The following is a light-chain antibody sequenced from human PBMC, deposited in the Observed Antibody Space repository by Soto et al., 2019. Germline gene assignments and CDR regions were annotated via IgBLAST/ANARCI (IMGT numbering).Light chain of an antibody. CDR1: QSISSY. Sequence: DIQMTQSPSSLSASVGDRVTITCRASQSISSYLNWYQQKPGKAPKLLIYAASSLQSGVPSRFSGSGSGTDFTLTISSLQPEELATYYCPQSYSTPYTFGQGTKLEIK. J-gene: IGKJ2*01. CDR2: AAS. CDR3: PQSYSTPYT. V-gene: IGKV1-39*01.